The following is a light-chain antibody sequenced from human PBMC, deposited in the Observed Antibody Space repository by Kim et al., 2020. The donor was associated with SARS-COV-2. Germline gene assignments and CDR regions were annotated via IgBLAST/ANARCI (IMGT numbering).Light chain of an antibody. CDR3: QQYNRYLYT. CDR2: DAS. Sequence: DIQMTQSPSTLSASVGDRVTITCRASQSISSWLAWYQQKPGKAPKLLIYDASSLESGVPSRFSGSGSGTEFTLTISSLQPDDFATYYCQQYNRYLYTSGQGTKLEI. V-gene: IGKV1-5*01. J-gene: IGKJ2*01. CDR1: QSISSW.